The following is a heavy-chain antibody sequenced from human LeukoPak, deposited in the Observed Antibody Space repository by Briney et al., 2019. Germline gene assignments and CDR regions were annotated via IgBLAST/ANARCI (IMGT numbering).Heavy chain of an antibody. V-gene: IGHV1-2*06. J-gene: IGHJ4*02. CDR3: AFGLRLGELSLFY. Sequence: ASVKVSCKASGYTFTGYYMHWVRQAPGQGLEWMGRINPNTGATNYAQKFQGRVTMTRDTSISTAYMELSRLRSDDTAVYYCAFGLRLGELSLFYWGQGTLVTVSS. CDR1: GYTFTGYY. CDR2: INPNTGAT. D-gene: IGHD3-16*02.